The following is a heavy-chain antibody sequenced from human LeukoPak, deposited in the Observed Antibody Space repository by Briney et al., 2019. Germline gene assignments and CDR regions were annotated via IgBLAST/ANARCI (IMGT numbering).Heavy chain of an antibody. CDR2: ITHNAVDT. Sequence: GGSLRLSCAASGFTFSHFAMTWVRQAPGKRLHAVSSITHNAVDTYYTDSVKGRFTISRDNSKNTLYLQMNSLSADDTAIYFCAKASTWTNYYFDNWGRGTLVTVSS. CDR1: GFTFSHFA. CDR3: AKASTWTNYYFDN. D-gene: IGHD3/OR15-3a*01. J-gene: IGHJ4*02. V-gene: IGHV3-23*01.